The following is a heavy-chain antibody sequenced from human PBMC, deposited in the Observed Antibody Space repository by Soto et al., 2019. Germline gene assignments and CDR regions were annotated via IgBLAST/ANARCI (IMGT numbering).Heavy chain of an antibody. D-gene: IGHD3-22*01. V-gene: IGHV5-51*01. CDR2: IYPGDSDT. CDR1: GYSFTSYW. J-gene: IGHJ3*02. CDR3: ASQPDYYDSSGYYEGDAFDI. Sequence: GESLKISCKGSGYSFTSYWIGWVRQMPGEGLEWMGIIYPGDSDTRYSPSFQGQVTISADKSISTAYLQWSSLKASDTAMYYCASQPDYYDSSGYYEGDAFDIWGQGTMVTVSS.